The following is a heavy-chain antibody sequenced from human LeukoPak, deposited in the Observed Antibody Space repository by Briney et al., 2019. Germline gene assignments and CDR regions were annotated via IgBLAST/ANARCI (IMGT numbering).Heavy chain of an antibody. CDR3: GKTTVGYSSGQKPAWPVDY. J-gene: IGHJ4*02. D-gene: IGHD5-18*01. Sequence: GGSLRLSCEASGFTFCSHAMYWVRQAPGKGLEWVAGIFGSGGSPHYADPVKGRFTISRDNSRNTVYLQINSLRAEDTAVYYCGKTTVGYSSGQKPAWPVDYWGQGTLVTVYS. CDR1: GFTFCSHA. V-gene: IGHV3-23*01. CDR2: IFGSGGSP.